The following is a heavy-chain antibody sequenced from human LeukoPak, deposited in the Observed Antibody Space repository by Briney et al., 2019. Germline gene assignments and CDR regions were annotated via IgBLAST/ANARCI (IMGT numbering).Heavy chain of an antibody. CDR2: INSDGSWT. J-gene: IGHJ4*02. V-gene: IGHV3-74*01. D-gene: IGHD2/OR15-2a*01. CDR3: VSFYETY. CDR1: GNYW. Sequence: PGGSLRLSCAASGNYWMHWVRQVPGKGLVWVSHINSDGSWTSYADSVKGRFTISKDNAKNTVYLQMNSLRAEDTAVYYCVSFYETYWGRGTLDTVS.